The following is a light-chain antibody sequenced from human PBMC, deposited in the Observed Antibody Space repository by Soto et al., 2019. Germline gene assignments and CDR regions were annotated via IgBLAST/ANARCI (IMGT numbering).Light chain of an antibody. CDR3: QQYGSSPT. Sequence: EIVLTQSPATLSLSPGEGATLSCRASQSVSSYLAWYQQKPVQAPRLLIYDASNRATGIPARFSGSGSGTDFTLTSSRLEPEDFAVYYCQQYGSSPTFGQGTKVDIK. J-gene: IGKJ1*01. V-gene: IGKV3-20*01. CDR2: DAS. CDR1: QSVSSY.